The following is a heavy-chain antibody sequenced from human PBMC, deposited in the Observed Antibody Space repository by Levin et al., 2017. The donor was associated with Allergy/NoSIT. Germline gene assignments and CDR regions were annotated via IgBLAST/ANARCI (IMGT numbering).Heavy chain of an antibody. V-gene: IGHV3-66*01. J-gene: IGHJ2*01. CDR3: ARSLFEDYGDHNWYFDL. CDR2: IYSGGST. CDR1: GFTVSSNY. Sequence: PGESLKISCAASGFTVSSNYMSWVRQAPGKGLEWVSVIYSGGSTYYADSVKGRFTISRDNSKNTLYLQMNSLRAEDTAVYYCARSLFEDYGDHNWYFDLWGRGTLVTVSS. D-gene: IGHD4-17*01.